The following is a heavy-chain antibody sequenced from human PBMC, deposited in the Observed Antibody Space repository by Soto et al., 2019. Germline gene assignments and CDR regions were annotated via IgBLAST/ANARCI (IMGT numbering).Heavy chain of an antibody. V-gene: IGHV1-46*03. Sequence: ASVKVSCKASGYTFTSYYMHWVRQAPGQGLEWMGIINPSGGSTSYAQKFQGRVTMTRDTSTSTVYMELSSLRSEDTAVYYCARVNYDFWSGYTLKTYYFDYWGQGTLVTVSS. J-gene: IGHJ4*02. CDR2: INPSGGST. CDR1: GYTFTSYY. CDR3: ARVNYDFWSGYTLKTYYFDY. D-gene: IGHD3-3*01.